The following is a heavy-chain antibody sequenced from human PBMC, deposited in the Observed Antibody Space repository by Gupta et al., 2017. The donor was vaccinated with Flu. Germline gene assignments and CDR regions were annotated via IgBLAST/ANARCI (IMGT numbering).Heavy chain of an antibody. CDR1: GFSFRNYG. V-gene: IGHV3-30*18. CDR3: AKDWKGNNNNYGMNV. J-gene: IGHJ6*02. Sequence: QEQVVESGGGVVQPGRSLRLSCAASGFSFRNYGMHWVRQAPGKGLEWVAVISHDGSNNYYADSGKGRFTISRDNSKNTLYLQMNSLRIEDTAVYYCAKDWKGNNNNYGMNVWGPGTTVTVSS. D-gene: IGHD5-24*01. CDR2: ISHDGSNN.